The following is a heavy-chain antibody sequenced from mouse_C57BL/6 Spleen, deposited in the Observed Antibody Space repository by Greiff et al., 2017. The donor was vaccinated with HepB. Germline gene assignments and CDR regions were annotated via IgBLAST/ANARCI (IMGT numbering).Heavy chain of an antibody. Sequence: QVQLKESGPELVKPGASVKISCKASGYAFSSSWMNWVKQRPGKGLEWIGRIYPGDGDTNYNGKFKGKATLTADKSSSTAYMQLSSLTSEDSAVCFCEREAAAGFGYWGQGALVTVSA. CDR1: GYAFSSSW. CDR2: IYPGDGDT. J-gene: IGHJ3*01. CDR3: EREAAAGFGY. D-gene: IGHD1-2*01. V-gene: IGHV1-82*01.